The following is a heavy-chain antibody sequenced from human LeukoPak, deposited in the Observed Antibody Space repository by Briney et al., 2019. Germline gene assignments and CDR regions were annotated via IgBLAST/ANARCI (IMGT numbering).Heavy chain of an antibody. V-gene: IGHV3-21*01. CDR1: GFTFSSYS. CDR2: ISSSSSYI. J-gene: IGHJ4*02. CDR3: AREGSSGWYFSY. D-gene: IGHD6-19*01. Sequence: PGGSLRLSCAASGFTFSSYSMNWVRQAPGKGLEWVSSISSSSSYIYYADSVKGRFTISRDNARNSLYLQMNSLRAEDTAVYYCAREGSSGWYFSYWGQGTLVTVSS.